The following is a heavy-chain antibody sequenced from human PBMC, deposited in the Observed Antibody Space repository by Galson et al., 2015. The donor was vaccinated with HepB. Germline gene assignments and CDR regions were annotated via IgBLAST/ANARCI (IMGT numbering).Heavy chain of an antibody. CDR3: MRALGGRGSYGDY. Sequence: SLRLSCAASGFTFSHYGMHWVRQAPGKGLEWVAVIWYDGSQRYHRDSVEGRFTISRDNYGNTLSLQMNSLRVEDTAIYYCMRALGGRGSYGDYWGQGALVTVSS. CDR2: IWYDGSQR. CDR1: GFTFSHYG. V-gene: IGHV3-33*01. J-gene: IGHJ4*02. D-gene: IGHD1-26*01.